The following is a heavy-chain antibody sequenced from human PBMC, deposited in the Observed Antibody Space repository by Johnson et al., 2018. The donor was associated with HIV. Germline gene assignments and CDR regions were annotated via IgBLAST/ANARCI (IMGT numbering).Heavy chain of an antibody. CDR2: ISYDGSNK. D-gene: IGHD2-2*01. J-gene: IGHJ3*02. CDR3: ARDGGIGSTREDAFDI. CDR1: GFTFSSYA. Sequence: VQLVESGGGVVQPGRSLRLSCAASGFTFSSYAMHWVRQAPGKGLEWVAVISYDGSNKYYADTVQGRCTISSDTSKHTLYLQMNSLRAEDTAVYYCARDGGIGSTREDAFDIWGQGTMVIVSS. V-gene: IGHV3-30-3*01.